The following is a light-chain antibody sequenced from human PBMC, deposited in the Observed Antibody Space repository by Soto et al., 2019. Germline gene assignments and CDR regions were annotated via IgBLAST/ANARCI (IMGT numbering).Light chain of an antibody. CDR3: QQYNSYSVT. CDR2: DAS. V-gene: IGKV1-5*01. CDR1: QSISSW. Sequence: DIQMTQSPSTLSASVGDRVTITCRASQSISSWLAWYQQKPGKAPKLLIYDASSLESGVPSRFRGSGSGTEFTLTISSLKPDDLATDYCQQYNSYSVTFGKGTRLAI. J-gene: IGKJ5*01.